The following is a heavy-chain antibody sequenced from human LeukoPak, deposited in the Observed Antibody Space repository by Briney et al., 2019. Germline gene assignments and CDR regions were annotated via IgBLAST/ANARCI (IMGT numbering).Heavy chain of an antibody. CDR2: IYYSGST. Sequence: SETLSLTCTVSGDSITTYYWSWIRQPPGKGLGWIGYIYYSGSTNYNPSLKSRVTISVDTSKNQFSLRLSSVTAADTAVYYCARDRTTFHFWGQGTLVTVSS. CDR1: GDSITTYY. V-gene: IGHV4-59*01. D-gene: IGHD2/OR15-2a*01. J-gene: IGHJ4*02. CDR3: ARDRTTFHF.